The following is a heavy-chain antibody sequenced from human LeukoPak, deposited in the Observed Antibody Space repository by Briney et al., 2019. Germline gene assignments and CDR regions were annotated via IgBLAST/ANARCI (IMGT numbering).Heavy chain of an antibody. Sequence: RASVKVSCKVSGYTLTELSMHWVRQAPGKGLEWMGGFDPEDGETIYAQKFQGRVTMTEDTSTDTAYMELSSLRSEDTAVYYCATIILGHCSGGSCYSGSPRWFDPWGQGTLVTVSS. CDR3: ATIILGHCSGGSCYSGSPRWFDP. J-gene: IGHJ5*02. CDR1: GYTLTELS. V-gene: IGHV1-24*01. CDR2: FDPEDGET. D-gene: IGHD2-15*01.